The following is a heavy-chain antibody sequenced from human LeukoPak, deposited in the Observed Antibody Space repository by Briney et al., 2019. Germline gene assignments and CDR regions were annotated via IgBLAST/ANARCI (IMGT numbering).Heavy chain of an antibody. CDR3: ARYRVVVITNKNYYFDY. Sequence: GGSLRLSCAASGFTFSSYAMHWVRQAPGKGLEWVAVISYDGSNKYYADSVKGRFTISRDNSKNTLYLQMNSLRAEDTAVHYCARYRVVVITNKNYYFDYWGQGTLVTVSS. J-gene: IGHJ4*02. D-gene: IGHD3-22*01. CDR2: ISYDGSNK. V-gene: IGHV3-30-3*01. CDR1: GFTFSSYA.